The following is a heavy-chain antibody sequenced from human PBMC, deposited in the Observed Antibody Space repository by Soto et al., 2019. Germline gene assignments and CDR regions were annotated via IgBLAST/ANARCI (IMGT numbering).Heavy chain of an antibody. Sequence: SETLSLTCAVYGGSFSGYYWSWIRQPPGKGLEWIGEINHSGSTNYNPSLKSRVTISVDTSKNQFSLKLSSVTAADTAVYYCARSVRSWYTLMYYFDYWGQGTLVTVSS. J-gene: IGHJ4*02. CDR2: INHSGST. CDR3: ARSVRSWYTLMYYFDY. CDR1: GGSFSGYY. V-gene: IGHV4-34*01. D-gene: IGHD6-13*01.